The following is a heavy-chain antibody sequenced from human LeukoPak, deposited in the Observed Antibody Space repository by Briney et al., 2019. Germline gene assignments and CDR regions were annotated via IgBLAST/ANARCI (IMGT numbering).Heavy chain of an antibody. CDR2: ISSSSSTR. D-gene: IGHD3-3*01. J-gene: IGHJ4*02. Sequence: GGSLRLSCAASGFTFSSYSMNSVRQAPGKGLEWVSYISSSSSTRYYADSAKGRFTISRDNAKNSLYLQMNSLRAEDTAVYYCARGNYVFWSGLSSLWGQGTLVTVSS. CDR3: ARGNYVFWSGLSSL. CDR1: GFTFSSYS. V-gene: IGHV3-48*01.